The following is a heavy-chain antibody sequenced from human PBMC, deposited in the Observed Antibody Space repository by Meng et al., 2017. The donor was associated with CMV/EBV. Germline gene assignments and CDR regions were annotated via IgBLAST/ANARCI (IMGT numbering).Heavy chain of an antibody. J-gene: IGHJ4*02. CDR1: GFTFSNAW. D-gene: IGHD3-3*01. V-gene: IGHV3-15*01. CDR2: IKSKTDGGTT. CDR3: TTVYRYYDFWSGIDY. Sequence: GESLKISCVGSGFTFSNAWMSWVRQAPGKGLEWVGRIKSKTDGGTTDYAAPVKGRFTISRDDSKNTLYLQMNSLKTEDTAVYYCTTVYRYYDFWSGIDYWGQGTLVTVSS.